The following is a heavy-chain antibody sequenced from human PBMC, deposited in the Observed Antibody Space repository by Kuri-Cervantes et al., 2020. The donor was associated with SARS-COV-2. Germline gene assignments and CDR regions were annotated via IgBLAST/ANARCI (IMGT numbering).Heavy chain of an antibody. J-gene: IGHJ4*02. Sequence: GESLKISCAASGFTFSSYGMSWVRHVPGKGLEWVATISVGGGTMYYADSVKGRFTISRDSSKSTVYLQMNSLRDEDTALYYCAKDTLTGHSHGNFDYWGQGTLVTVSS. D-gene: IGHD5-18*01. CDR1: GFTFSSYG. V-gene: IGHV3-23*01. CDR3: AKDTLTGHSHGNFDY. CDR2: ISVGGGTM.